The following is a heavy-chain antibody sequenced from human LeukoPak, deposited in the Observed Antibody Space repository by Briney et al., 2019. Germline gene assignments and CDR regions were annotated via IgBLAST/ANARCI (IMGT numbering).Heavy chain of an antibody. J-gene: IGHJ4*02. CDR3: AREVAHCGGDCYSHFDY. Sequence: GGSLRLSCAASGFTFSSYAMHWVRQAPGKGLEWVAVISYDGSNKYYADSVKGRFTISRDNSKNTLYLQMNSLRAEDTAVYYCAREVAHCGGDCYSHFDYWGQGTLVTASS. CDR2: ISYDGSNK. CDR1: GFTFSSYA. V-gene: IGHV3-30-3*01. D-gene: IGHD2-21*02.